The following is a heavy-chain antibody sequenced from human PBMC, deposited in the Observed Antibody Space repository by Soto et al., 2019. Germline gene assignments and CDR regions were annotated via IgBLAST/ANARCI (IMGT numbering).Heavy chain of an antibody. Sequence: ETLSLTCIFSGDSISDSSHYWGWIRQPPGKGLEWVANMYYSRSTYYSPSLNSPVTISVDKSKNQSSLKLSSVTAADTAVYYCARVRVPGDCSGRSCYYFDYWGQGTLVTVSS. V-gene: IGHV4-39*07. D-gene: IGHD2-15*01. CDR3: ARVRVPGDCSGRSCYYFDY. CDR1: GDSISDSSHY. J-gene: IGHJ4*02. CDR2: MYYSRST.